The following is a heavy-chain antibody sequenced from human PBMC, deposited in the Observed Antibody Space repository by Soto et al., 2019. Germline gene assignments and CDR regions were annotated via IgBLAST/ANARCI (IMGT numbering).Heavy chain of an antibody. D-gene: IGHD5-18*01. CDR1: GGSIGSYY. V-gene: IGHV4-59*01. Sequence: SETLSLTCSVSGGSIGSYYWSWIRQPPGKGLEWIGYIYYTGSTNYNPSLKSRVTISGDASKKQFSLKLTSVTAADTAVYFCASTILGYTYGFDYWGQGALVTVSS. J-gene: IGHJ4*02. CDR2: IYYTGST. CDR3: ASTILGYTYGFDY.